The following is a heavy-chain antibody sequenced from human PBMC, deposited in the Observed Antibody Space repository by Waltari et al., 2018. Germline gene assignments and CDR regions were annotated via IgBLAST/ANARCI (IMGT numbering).Heavy chain of an antibody. CDR3: ARGTYIVGYDY. V-gene: IGHV1-8*01. CDR2: MNPRSGDT. J-gene: IGHJ4*02. CDR1: GYTFTNYD. D-gene: IGHD1-26*01. Sequence: QVRLVQSGAEVKKPGASVKVSCKASGYTFTNYDINWVRQVSGQGLEWMGWMNPRSGDTGFAQNFRGRVAMTRDTSTGTADMELRGLTSADTAFYYCARGTYIVGYDYWGQGTPVTVSA.